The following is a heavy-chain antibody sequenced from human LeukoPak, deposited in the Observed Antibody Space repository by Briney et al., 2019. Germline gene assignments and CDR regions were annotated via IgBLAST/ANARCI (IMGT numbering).Heavy chain of an antibody. CDR2: IIPIFGTA. J-gene: IGHJ4*02. Sequence: ASVKVSCKASGGTFSSYAISWVRQAPGQGLEWMGGIIPIFGTANYAQKFQGRVTITADESTSTAYMELSSLRSEDTVVYYCASTLPSFWSGSGFDYWGQGTLVTVSS. D-gene: IGHD3-3*01. CDR3: ASTLPSFWSGSGFDY. V-gene: IGHV1-69*13. CDR1: GGTFSSYA.